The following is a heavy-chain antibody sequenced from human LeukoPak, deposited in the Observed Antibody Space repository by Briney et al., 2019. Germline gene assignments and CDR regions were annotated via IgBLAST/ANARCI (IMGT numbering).Heavy chain of an antibody. V-gene: IGHV3-74*01. CDR2: INSDGSST. Sequence: GGSLRLSCAASGFTFSSYWMHWVRQAPGKGLVWVSRINSDGSSTSYADSVKGRFTISRDNAKNTLYLQMNSLRAEDTAVYYGAREMVRGVEILDVWGKGTTVTISS. CDR3: AREMVRGVEILDV. D-gene: IGHD3-10*01. CDR1: GFTFSSYW. J-gene: IGHJ6*04.